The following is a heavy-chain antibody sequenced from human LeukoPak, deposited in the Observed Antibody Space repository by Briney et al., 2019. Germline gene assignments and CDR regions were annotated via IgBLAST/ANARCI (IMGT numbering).Heavy chain of an antibody. Sequence: PSGTLSLTCTVSGGSISSSSYYWGWIRQPPGKGLEWIGSIYYSGSTYYNPSLKSRVTISVDTSKNQFSLKLSSVTAADTAVYYCARRRVEMATISYYFDYWGQGTLVTVSS. J-gene: IGHJ4*02. D-gene: IGHD5-24*01. CDR3: ARRRVEMATISYYFDY. V-gene: IGHV4-39*01. CDR1: GGSISSSSYY. CDR2: IYYSGST.